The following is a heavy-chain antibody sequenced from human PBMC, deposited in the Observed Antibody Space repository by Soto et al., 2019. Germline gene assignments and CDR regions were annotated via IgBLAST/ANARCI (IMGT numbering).Heavy chain of an antibody. J-gene: IGHJ6*02. V-gene: IGHV4-30-4*01. CDR1: GGSISNPDYY. CDR2: IFYNGDT. D-gene: IGHD6-6*01. Sequence: SETLSLTCTVSGGSISNPDYYWNWIRQPPGKGLEWIGSIFYNGDTSYNPSLKSRLNISVDTSKNQFSLSLSSVTAADTAVYYCARGPGRRQLVRSYYYYYGMDVWGQGTTVTVSS. CDR3: ARGPGRRQLVRSYYYYYGMDV.